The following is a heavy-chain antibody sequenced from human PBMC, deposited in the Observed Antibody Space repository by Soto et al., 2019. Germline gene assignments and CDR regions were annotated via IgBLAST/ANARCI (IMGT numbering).Heavy chain of an antibody. CDR1: GFTFSSYA. CDR3: ARRGSGSYHDY. Sequence: EVQLLESGGGLVQPGGSLRLSCAASGFTFSSYAMRWVRQAPVKGLEWVSAISGSGGSTYYADSVKGRFTISRDNSKNTLYLQMNSLGAEDTAVYYCARRGSGSYHDYWGQGTLVTVSS. CDR2: ISGSGGST. D-gene: IGHD1-26*01. V-gene: IGHV3-23*01. J-gene: IGHJ4*02.